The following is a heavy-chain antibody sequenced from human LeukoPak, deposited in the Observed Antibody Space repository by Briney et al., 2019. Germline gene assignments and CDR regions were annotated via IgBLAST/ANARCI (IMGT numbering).Heavy chain of an antibody. CDR2: IYYSGTT. CDR3: ARLVGAATDPFDY. CDR1: GGSISSSSYY. Sequence: SETLSLTCKVSGGSISSSSYYWGWIRQSPGKGLEWIGSIYYSGTTYYNPSLKTRVTIFVDTSKNQFSLELSSVTAADTAVYYCARLVGAATDPFDYWGQGTLVTVSS. J-gene: IGHJ4*02. D-gene: IGHD1-26*01. V-gene: IGHV4-39*01.